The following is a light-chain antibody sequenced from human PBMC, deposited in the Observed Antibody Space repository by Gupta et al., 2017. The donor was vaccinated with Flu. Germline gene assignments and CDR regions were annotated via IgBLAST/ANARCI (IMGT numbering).Light chain of an antibody. Sequence: ALTQPATVSGSPGQSITISCSGTSSDVSVYNYDSWYQQHPGKAPKLMIYEVSNRPSGVSNRFSGAQSGITASLTISGLQAEDEADYYCSSYTISSTWVFGGGTKLTVL. J-gene: IGLJ2*01. CDR2: EVS. V-gene: IGLV2-14*01. CDR1: SSDVSVYNY. CDR3: SSYTISSTWV.